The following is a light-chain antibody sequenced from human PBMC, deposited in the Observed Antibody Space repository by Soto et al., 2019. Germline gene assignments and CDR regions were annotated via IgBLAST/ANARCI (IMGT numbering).Light chain of an antibody. CDR3: SSYTTYRTLEV. CDR1: NTDIGGYDY. CDR2: DVT. V-gene: IGLV2-14*03. Sequence: QSVLTQPDSASCYLGESITISCTGTNTDIGGYDYVSWYQQHPGGAPKLVIYDVTSRPSGVSNRFSGSKSGFTASLTISGLQAVHDAHYYCSSYTTYRTLEVFGTGTKVTVL. J-gene: IGLJ1*01.